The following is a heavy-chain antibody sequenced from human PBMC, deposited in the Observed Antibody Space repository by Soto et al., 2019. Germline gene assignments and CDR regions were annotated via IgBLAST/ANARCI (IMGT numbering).Heavy chain of an antibody. Sequence: GGSLRLSCAASGFTFSRYSMNWVRQAPGKGLEWVSYISSSSSTIYYADSVKGRFTISRDNAKNSLYLQMNSLRAEDTAVYYCGRDDDSSCLLINYYYYYYMDVWGKGTTVTVSS. J-gene: IGHJ6*03. D-gene: IGHD3-22*01. V-gene: IGHV3-48*01. CDR1: GFTFSRYS. CDR2: ISSSSSTI. CDR3: GRDDDSSCLLINYYYYYYMDV.